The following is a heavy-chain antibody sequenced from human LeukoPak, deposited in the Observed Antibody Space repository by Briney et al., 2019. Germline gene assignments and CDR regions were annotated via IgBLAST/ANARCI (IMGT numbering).Heavy chain of an antibody. J-gene: IGHJ3*02. V-gene: IGHV3-30*18. CDR1: GFNFNSHG. D-gene: IGHD4-17*01. CDR2: IPSDGSYT. Sequence: GRSLRLSCAASGFNFNSHGMHWGRQAPGKGLEWVALIPSDGSYTYYADSVKGRFTISRDNSKNTLSLQMNSVRPDDTAVYYCAKDRYGDYGPFDNWGQGTMVTVSS. CDR3: AKDRYGDYGPFDN.